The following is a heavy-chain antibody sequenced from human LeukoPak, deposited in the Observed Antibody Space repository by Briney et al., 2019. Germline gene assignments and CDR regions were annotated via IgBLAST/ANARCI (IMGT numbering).Heavy chain of an antibody. CDR2: IDSSGSNI. V-gene: IGHV3-48*03. CDR1: GFTFSSYE. D-gene: IGHD5-24*01. J-gene: IGHJ4*02. CDR3: ARTEEMASISYFDS. Sequence: PGGSLRLSCAASGFTFSSYEMNWVRQAPGKGLEWVSYIDSSGSNIHYADSVKGRFTISRDNAKNSLYLQMNSLRAEDTAVYYCARTEEMASISYFDSWGQGTLVTVSS.